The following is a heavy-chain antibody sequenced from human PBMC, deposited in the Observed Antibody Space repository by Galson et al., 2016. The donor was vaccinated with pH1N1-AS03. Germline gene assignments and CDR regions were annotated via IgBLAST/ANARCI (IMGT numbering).Heavy chain of an antibody. J-gene: IGHJ6*02. CDR1: GFTFRSYA. Sequence: SLRLSCAASGFTFRSYAMHWVRQAPGKGLEWMTIISYDGSYKYYTDSVKGRFTISRDTSKNTLYLQMNSLRGEDTAVYYCARGLRDDYYGMDVWGQGTTGTVSS. CDR3: ARGLRDDYYGMDV. CDR2: ISYDGSYK. V-gene: IGHV3-30*04.